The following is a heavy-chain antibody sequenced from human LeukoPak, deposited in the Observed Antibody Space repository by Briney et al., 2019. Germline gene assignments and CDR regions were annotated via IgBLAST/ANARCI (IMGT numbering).Heavy chain of an antibody. Sequence: NPSETLSLTCAVSGGSISSGGYSWSWIRQPPGKGLEWIGYIYHSGSTYYNPSLKSRVTISVDRSKNQFSLKLSSVTAADTAVYYCARTRGYSYSYYFDYWGQGTLVTISS. CDR3: ARTRGYSYSYYFDY. J-gene: IGHJ4*02. V-gene: IGHV4-30-2*01. CDR2: IYHSGST. CDR1: GGSISSGGYS. D-gene: IGHD5-18*01.